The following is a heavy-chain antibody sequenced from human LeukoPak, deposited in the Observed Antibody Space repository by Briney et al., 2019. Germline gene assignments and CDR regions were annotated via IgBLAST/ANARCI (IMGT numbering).Heavy chain of an antibody. J-gene: IGHJ4*02. CDR3: ASGGGFANFDY. CDR2: INPSGGST. D-gene: IGHD3-16*01. V-gene: IGHV1-46*01. Sequence: ASVKVSCKASGYTFTSYYMHWVRQAPGQGLEWMGIINPSGGSTSYAQKFQGRVTMTRNTSTSTVYMELSSLRSEDTAVYYCASGGGFANFDYWGQGTLVTVSS. CDR1: GYTFTSYY.